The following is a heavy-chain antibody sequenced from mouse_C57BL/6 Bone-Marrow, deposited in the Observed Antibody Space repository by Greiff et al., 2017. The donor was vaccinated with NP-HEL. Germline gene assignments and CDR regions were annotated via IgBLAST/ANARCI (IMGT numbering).Heavy chain of an antibody. CDR3: ARYDYDGIFAY. Sequence: VQLQQSGAELARPGASVKLSCKASGYTFTSYGISWVKQRTGQGLEWIGEIYPRSGDTYYNEKFKGKATLTADKSSSTACMELSRLTSEASAVYFGARYDYDGIFAYWGQGTLVTVSA. CDR2: IYPRSGDT. CDR1: GYTFTSYG. J-gene: IGHJ3*01. V-gene: IGHV1-81*01. D-gene: IGHD2-4*01.